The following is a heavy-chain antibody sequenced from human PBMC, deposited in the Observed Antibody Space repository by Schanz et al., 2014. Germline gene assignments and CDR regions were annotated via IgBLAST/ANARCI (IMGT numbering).Heavy chain of an antibody. CDR1: GFTFSNYW. CDR2: LMHDGSEE. J-gene: IGHJ6*02. V-gene: IGHV3-7*01. CDR3: ARGHYGLDV. Sequence: EVQLVESGGGLVQPGGSLRLSCAASGFTFSNYWMSWVPQAPGKGLEWVAYLMHDGSEEYHVDSVKCRFTISRDNAKGSVYLKMNSLRADDTAVYYCARGHYGLDVWGPGTSVTVSS. D-gene: IGHD3-10*01.